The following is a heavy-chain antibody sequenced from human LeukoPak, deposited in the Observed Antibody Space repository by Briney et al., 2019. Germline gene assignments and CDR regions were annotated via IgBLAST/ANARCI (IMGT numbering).Heavy chain of an antibody. J-gene: IGHJ4*02. D-gene: IGHD6-19*01. Sequence: SETLSLTCAVYGGSFSGYYWSWIRQPPGKGLEWIGEINHSGSTNYNPSLKSRVTIPVDTSKNQFSLKLSSVTAADTAVYYCAREGAVAGTSQDDYWGQGTLVTVSS. CDR3: AREGAVAGTSQDDY. V-gene: IGHV4-34*01. CDR2: INHSGST. CDR1: GGSFSGYY.